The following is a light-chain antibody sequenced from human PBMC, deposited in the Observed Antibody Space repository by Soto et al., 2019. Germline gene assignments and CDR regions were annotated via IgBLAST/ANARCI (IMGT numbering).Light chain of an antibody. CDR3: QQLNSYSYT. Sequence: DIQLTQSPSFLSASVGGRVTITCRASQGISSHLAWYQQKPGKAPKLLIYAASTLQSGIPSRFSGSGSGTEFTLTISSLQPEDFATYYCQQLNSYSYTFGQGTKLEIK. J-gene: IGKJ2*01. V-gene: IGKV1-9*01. CDR2: AAS. CDR1: QGISSH.